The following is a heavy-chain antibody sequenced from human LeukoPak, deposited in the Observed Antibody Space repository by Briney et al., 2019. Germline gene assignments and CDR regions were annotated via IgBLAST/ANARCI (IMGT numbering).Heavy chain of an antibody. J-gene: IGHJ4*02. D-gene: IGHD3-3*01. CDR1: GFSFSSYA. Sequence: PGGSLRLSCSGSGFSFSSYAMSWVRQAPGKGLEWVSAISGSGGSTYYADSVKGRFTISRDNSKNTLYLQMNSLRAEDTAVYYCAKDQYYDFWSGYYYYFDYWGQGTLVTVSS. CDR2: ISGSGGST. CDR3: AKDQYYDFWSGYYYYFDY. V-gene: IGHV3-23*01.